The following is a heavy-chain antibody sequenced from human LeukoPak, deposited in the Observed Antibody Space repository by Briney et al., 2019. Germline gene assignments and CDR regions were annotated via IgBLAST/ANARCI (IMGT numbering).Heavy chain of an antibody. CDR3: AGAWPKDSSGWYTIDY. D-gene: IGHD6-19*01. Sequence: SETLSLTCTVSGGSVSSGSYYWSWIRQPPGKGLEWIGYIYYSGSTNYNPSLKSRVTISVDTSKNQFSLKLSSVTAADTAVYYCAGAWPKDSSGWYTIDYWGQGTLVTVSS. V-gene: IGHV4-61*01. CDR2: IYYSGST. CDR1: GGSVSSGSYY. J-gene: IGHJ4*02.